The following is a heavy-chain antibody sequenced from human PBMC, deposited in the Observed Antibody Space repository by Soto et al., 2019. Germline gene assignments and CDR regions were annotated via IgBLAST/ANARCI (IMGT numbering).Heavy chain of an antibody. Sequence: EVQLVESGGGLVQPGGSLRLSCEASGFIFKDYAMTCVRQAPGAGLEWVSTISSGGSTFYAESVRGRFTISRDNSKNTLYLQLSSLKTDDTAVYFCAKSKGGASTWPEDWGQGSLVTVSS. D-gene: IGHD3-16*01. CDR1: GFIFKDYA. CDR3: AKSKGGASTWPED. CDR2: ISSGGST. V-gene: IGHV3-23*04. J-gene: IGHJ4*02.